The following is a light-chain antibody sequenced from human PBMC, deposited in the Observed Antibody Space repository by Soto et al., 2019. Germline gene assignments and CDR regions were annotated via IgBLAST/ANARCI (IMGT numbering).Light chain of an antibody. CDR1: QSVSSH. J-gene: IGKJ1*01. CDR2: DVS. CDR3: QQRSNWPPT. V-gene: IGKV3-11*01. Sequence: EIVLTQSPATLSLSPGERATLSCRASQSVSSHLAWYQQSPGQAPRLLIYDVSNRATGIPARFSGGGSGTDFTLTISSLEPEDFAIYYCQQRSNWPPTFGQGTKVEIK.